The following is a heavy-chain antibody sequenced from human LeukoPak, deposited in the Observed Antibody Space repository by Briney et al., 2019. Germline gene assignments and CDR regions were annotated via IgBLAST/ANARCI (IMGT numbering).Heavy chain of an antibody. CDR2: INAGNGNT. Sequence: ASVKVSCKASGYTFTSYAMHWVRQAPGQRLEWMGWINAGNGNTKYSQKFQGRVTITRDTSASTAYMELRSLRSDDTAVYYCARDRILLWFGEFIDAFDIWGQGTMVTVSS. J-gene: IGHJ3*02. CDR1: GYTFTSYA. V-gene: IGHV1-3*01. CDR3: ARDRILLWFGEFIDAFDI. D-gene: IGHD3-10*01.